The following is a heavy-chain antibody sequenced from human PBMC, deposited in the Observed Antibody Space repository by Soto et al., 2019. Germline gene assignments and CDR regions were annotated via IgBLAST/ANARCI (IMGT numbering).Heavy chain of an antibody. J-gene: IGHJ4*02. Sequence: PGGSLRLSCAASGFTFSSYSMNWVRQAPGKGLEWVSYISSSSSTIYYADSVKGRFTISRDNAKNSLYLQMNSLRAEDTAVYYCARKRARVDTAMAYFDYWGQGTLVTVSS. CDR3: ARKRARVDTAMAYFDY. D-gene: IGHD5-18*01. CDR2: ISSSSSTI. V-gene: IGHV3-48*01. CDR1: GFTFSSYS.